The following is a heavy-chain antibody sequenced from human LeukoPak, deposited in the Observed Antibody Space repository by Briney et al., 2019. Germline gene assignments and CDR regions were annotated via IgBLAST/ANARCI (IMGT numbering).Heavy chain of an antibody. D-gene: IGHD2-2*01. CDR1: GHTSTTYA. J-gene: IGHJ6*02. V-gene: IGHV7-4-1*02. CDR2: INTNTGNP. Sequence: ASVKVSCKASGHTSTTYAMNWVRQAPGQGLEWMGWINTNTGNPAYAQGFTGRFVFSLDTSVSTAYLQISSLKAEDTAVYYCARAGVSRDCSSTSCYHYYYYGMDVWGQGTTVTVSS. CDR3: ARAGVSRDCSSTSCYHYYYYGMDV.